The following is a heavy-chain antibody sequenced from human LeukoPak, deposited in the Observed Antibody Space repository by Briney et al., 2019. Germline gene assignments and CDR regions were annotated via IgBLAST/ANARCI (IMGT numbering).Heavy chain of an antibody. V-gene: IGHV4-34*01. D-gene: IGHD2-15*01. J-gene: IGHJ6*02. CDR2: XXXXXXX. Sequence: SETLSLTCAVYGGSFSGYYWSWIRQPPGKGLEWXXXXXXXXXXXXXXSLKSRVTISVDTSKNQFSLKLSSVTAADTAVYYFARRGWGQKDIVVVVAATPPPAYYGMDVWGQGTTVTVSS. CDR1: GGSFSGYY. CDR3: ARRGWGQKDIVVVVAATPPPAYYGMDV.